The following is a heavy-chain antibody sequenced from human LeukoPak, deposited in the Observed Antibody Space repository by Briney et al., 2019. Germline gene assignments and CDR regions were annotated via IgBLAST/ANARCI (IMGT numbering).Heavy chain of an antibody. CDR2: IYTSGST. J-gene: IGHJ4*02. Sequence: SQTLSLTCTVSGGSISSGSYYWSWIRQPAGKGLEWIGRIYTSGSTNYNPSLKSRVTISVDTSKDQFSLKLSSVTAADTAVYYCARDAYGSGNYYFDYWGQGTLVTVSS. D-gene: IGHD3-10*01. CDR3: ARDAYGSGNYYFDY. CDR1: GGSISSGSYY. V-gene: IGHV4-61*02.